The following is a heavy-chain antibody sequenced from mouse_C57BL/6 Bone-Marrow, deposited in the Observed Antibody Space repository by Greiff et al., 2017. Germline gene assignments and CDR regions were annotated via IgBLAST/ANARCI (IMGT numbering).Heavy chain of an antibody. D-gene: IGHD1-1*01. CDR1: GFTFSDAW. CDR3: TSYFLYYFDY. V-gene: IGHV6-6*01. Sequence: EVKVVESGGGLVQPGGSMKLSCAASGFTFSDAWMDWVRQSPEKGLEWVAEIRNKANNHATYYAESVKGRFTISRDDSKSSVYLQMNSLRAEETGIYYCTSYFLYYFDYWGQGTTLTVSS. J-gene: IGHJ2*01. CDR2: IRNKANNHAT.